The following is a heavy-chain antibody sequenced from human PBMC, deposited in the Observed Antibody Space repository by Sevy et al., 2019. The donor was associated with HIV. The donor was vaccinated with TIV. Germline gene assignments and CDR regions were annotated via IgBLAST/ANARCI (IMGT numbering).Heavy chain of an antibody. V-gene: IGHV3-9*01. J-gene: IGHJ4*02. CDR1: GFTFDDYT. D-gene: IGHD1-26*01. CDR3: VKDRSGSYSFDY. Sequence: GGSLRLSCAASGFTFDDYTMNWVRQAPGKGLEWVSGISWSSGNIAYADSVEGRFTISRDNAKNSLYLQMNSLRVEDTALYDCVKDRSGSYSFDYGGQGTLVTVS. CDR2: ISWSSGNI.